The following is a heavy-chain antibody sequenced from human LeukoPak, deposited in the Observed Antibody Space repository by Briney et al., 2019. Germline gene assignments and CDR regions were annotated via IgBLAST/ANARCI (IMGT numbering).Heavy chain of an antibody. CDR3: AKDPRYSSSSLLDY. D-gene: IGHD6-6*01. CDR2: ISGSGGST. CDR1: GFTFSSYA. Sequence: GGSLRLSCEASGFTFSSYAMSWVRQAPGKGLEWVSAISGSGGSTYYADSVKGRFTISRDNSKNTLYLQMNSLRAEDTAVYYCAKDPRYSSSSLLDYWGQGTLVTVSS. J-gene: IGHJ4*02. V-gene: IGHV3-23*01.